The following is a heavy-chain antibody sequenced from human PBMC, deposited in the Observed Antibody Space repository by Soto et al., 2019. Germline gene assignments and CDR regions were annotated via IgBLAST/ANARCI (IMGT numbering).Heavy chain of an antibody. J-gene: IGHJ6*02. Sequence: EVQLVESGGGLVKPGGSLRLSCAASGFTFSNAWMNWVRQAPGKGLEWVGRIKSKTDGGTTDYAAPVKGRFTISRDDSKNTLYLQMNRLKTEDTAVYYSTTDLGIGYYYYGMDVWGQGTTVTVSS. CDR1: GFTFSNAW. D-gene: IGHD7-27*01. V-gene: IGHV3-15*07. CDR2: IKSKTDGGTT. CDR3: TTDLGIGYYYYGMDV.